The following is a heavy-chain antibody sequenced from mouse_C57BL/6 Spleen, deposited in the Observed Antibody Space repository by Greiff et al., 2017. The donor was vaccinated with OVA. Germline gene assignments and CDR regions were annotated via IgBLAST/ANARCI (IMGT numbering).Heavy chain of an antibody. CDR2: FYPGSGSI. CDR1: GYTFTEYT. D-gene: IGHD1-1*01. Sequence: QVHVKQSGAELVKPGASVKLSCKASGYTFTEYTIHWVKQRSGQGLEWIGWFYPGSGSIQYNEKFTDKAPLTADKSSSTVYMELSRLTSEDSAVYFYAGHEEDYGSIDDWGQGTTLTVSS. V-gene: IGHV1-62-2*01. CDR3: AGHEEDYGSIDD. J-gene: IGHJ2*01.